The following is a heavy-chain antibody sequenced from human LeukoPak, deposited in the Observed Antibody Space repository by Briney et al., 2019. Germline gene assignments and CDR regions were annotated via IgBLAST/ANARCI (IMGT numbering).Heavy chain of an antibody. CDR2: INPNSGGT. D-gene: IGHD6-19*01. CDR3: ARALSYGSPLDY. J-gene: IGHJ4*02. Sequence: RAAVKDSCKASLYTFTGYYIHWVRQAPGQGLEWMGWINPNSGGTNYEQKFQGRVTMTRDTSITTVYMELDRLTNDDTAVYYCARALSYGSPLDYWGRETLVTVSS. CDR1: LYTFTGYY. V-gene: IGHV1-2*02.